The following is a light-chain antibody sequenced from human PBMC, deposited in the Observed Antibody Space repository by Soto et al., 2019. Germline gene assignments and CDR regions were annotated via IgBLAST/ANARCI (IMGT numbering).Light chain of an antibody. V-gene: IGKV1-5*03. CDR3: QQYKNYPWT. CDR2: KAS. CDR1: QIISSW. J-gene: IGKJ1*01. Sequence: EIQMTHSPATLTASVGDRFTINNRASQIISSWLAWYQQKPGRAPKLLMHKASSLESGVPSRFSGSGSGTEFSLTISSLQPDDFVTYYCQQYKNYPWTFGQGTKVDI.